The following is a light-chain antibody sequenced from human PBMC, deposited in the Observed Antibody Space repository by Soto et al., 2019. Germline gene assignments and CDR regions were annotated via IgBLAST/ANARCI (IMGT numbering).Light chain of an antibody. CDR3: SSYAGRVV. V-gene: IGLV2-23*01. CDR1: SRDVGSYNL. CDR2: EGT. Sequence: QSVLTQPASVSGSPGQSITISCTGTSRDVGSYNLVSCYQQHPGKAPKLMIYEGTNRPSGVSNRFSGSKSGNTASLTISGLQAEDEAHYYCSSYAGRVVFGGGTKVTVL. J-gene: IGLJ2*01.